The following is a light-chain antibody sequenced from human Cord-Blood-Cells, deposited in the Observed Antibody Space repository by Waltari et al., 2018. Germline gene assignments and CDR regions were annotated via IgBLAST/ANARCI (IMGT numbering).Light chain of an antibody. CDR2: KAS. V-gene: IGKV1-5*03. CDR1: QRIISW. CDR3: QQYNSYPLT. J-gene: IGKJ4*01. Sequence: DIQMTQSPSTLSASVGDRVPITCRASQRIISWLAWYQQKPGKAPKLLIYKASSLESGVPSRFSGSGSGTEFTLTISSLQPDDFATYYCQQYNSYPLTFGGGTKVEIK.